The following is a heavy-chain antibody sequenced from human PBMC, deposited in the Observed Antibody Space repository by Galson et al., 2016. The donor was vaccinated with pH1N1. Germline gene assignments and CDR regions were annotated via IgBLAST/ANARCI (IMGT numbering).Heavy chain of an antibody. J-gene: IGHJ4*02. Sequence: SLRLSCAASGFTFSRYAMSWVRQAPGKGLEWVSAIRGSGDDTYYATSVTGRFTISRDNSKNTLYLQMNSLRGDDTAVYYCSKVDYDFWSGYYRHFDYWGQGTLVTVSS. D-gene: IGHD3-3*01. V-gene: IGHV3-23*01. CDR3: SKVDYDFWSGYYRHFDY. CDR2: IRGSGDDT. CDR1: GFTFSRYA.